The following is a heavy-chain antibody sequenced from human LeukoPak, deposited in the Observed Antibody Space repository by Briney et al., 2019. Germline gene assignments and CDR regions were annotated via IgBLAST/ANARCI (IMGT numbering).Heavy chain of an antibody. Sequence: PSETLSLTCTVSGVSVNSYHWAWIRQPAGKGLEWVGRVHVSGSTNYNPSLRSRVAISLDTSKNQVSLILNSVSAADTAVYYCAGDESSGDDSGVYHYWGRGVLVTVSS. V-gene: IGHV4-4*07. CDR3: AGDESSGDDSGVYHY. CDR2: VHVSGST. J-gene: IGHJ4*01. CDR1: GVSVNSYH. D-gene: IGHD3-22*01.